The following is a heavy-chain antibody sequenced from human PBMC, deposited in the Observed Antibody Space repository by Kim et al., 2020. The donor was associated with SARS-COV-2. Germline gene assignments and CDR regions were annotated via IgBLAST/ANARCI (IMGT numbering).Heavy chain of an antibody. D-gene: IGHD3-9*01. CDR3: AKDRYAAHYVVLTAYSGFDY. CDR2: ISGSGRSI. Sequence: GGSLRLSCAASGFTFSSYAMNWVRQAPGKGLEWVSGISGSGRSIYYADSVKGRFTIARDNSKNTLYLQMNSPRAEDTAIYYCAKDRYAAHYVVLTAYSGFDYWGQGTLVTVSS. J-gene: IGHJ4*02. V-gene: IGHV3-23*01. CDR1: GFTFSSYA.